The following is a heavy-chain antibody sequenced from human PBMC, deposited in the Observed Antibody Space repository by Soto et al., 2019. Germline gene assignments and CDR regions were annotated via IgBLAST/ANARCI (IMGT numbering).Heavy chain of an antibody. V-gene: IGHV5-10-1*01. D-gene: IGHD3-22*01. J-gene: IGHJ4*02. CDR1: GYSFTTYW. CDR2: INPTDSYT. Sequence: PGESLKISCQSSGYSFTTYWISLVRQMPGKGLECMGRINPTDSYTDYGPSFEGHVTMSVDRSINTAYLEWSSLKASDSAMYYCARLTLAQDSSGYHIFDYWGQGTLVTVSS. CDR3: ARLTLAQDSSGYHIFDY.